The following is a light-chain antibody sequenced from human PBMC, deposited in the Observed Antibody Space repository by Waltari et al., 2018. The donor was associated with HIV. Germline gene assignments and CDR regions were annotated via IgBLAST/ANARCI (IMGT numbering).Light chain of an antibody. CDR2: DSP. J-gene: IGLJ2*01. V-gene: IGLV1-51*01. CDR3: GTRDIDLGPVV. CDR1: PPNIGAND. Sequence: SVLTQPPSKSAAPGQTVTISCSGHPPNIGANDVSWYPHLPGAAPRLIIYDSPKRPSGISDRFCASKSDTTATRDIGGLQPGDDAIYYCGTRDIDLGPVVFGEGTWVTVL.